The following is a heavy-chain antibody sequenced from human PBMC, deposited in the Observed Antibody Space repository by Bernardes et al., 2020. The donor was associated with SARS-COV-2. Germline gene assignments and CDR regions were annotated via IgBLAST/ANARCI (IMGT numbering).Heavy chain of an antibody. V-gene: IGHV3-23*01. J-gene: IGHJ4*02. CDR2: ISGSGTRT. CDR3: AGPRRGTFRQCDH. D-gene: IGHD3-16*02. Sequence: GGSLRLSCVVSGFTFRSYPISWVRQAPGKGLEWVSIISGSGTRTNYADPVKGRFTISRDNSKNTLYLQMNSLKVEDTAVYYCAGPRRGTFRQCDHWGQGTLVTVSS. CDR1: GFTFRSYP.